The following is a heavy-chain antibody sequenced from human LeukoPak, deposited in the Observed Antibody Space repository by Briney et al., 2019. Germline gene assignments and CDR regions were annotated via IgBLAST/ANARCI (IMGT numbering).Heavy chain of an antibody. Sequence: SETLSLTCTVFGGSISSYYWSWIRQPPGKGLEWIGYIYYSGSTNYNPSPKSRVTISVDTSKNQFSLKLSSVTAADTAVYYCARHDYGDPFDYWGQGTLVTVSS. CDR2: IYYSGST. CDR1: GGSISSYY. D-gene: IGHD4-17*01. CDR3: ARHDYGDPFDY. J-gene: IGHJ4*02. V-gene: IGHV4-59*08.